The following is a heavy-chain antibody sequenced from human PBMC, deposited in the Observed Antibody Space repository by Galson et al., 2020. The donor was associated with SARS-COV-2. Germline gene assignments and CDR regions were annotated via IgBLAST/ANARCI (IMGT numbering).Heavy chain of an antibody. V-gene: IGHV5-51*01. CDR3: ALGGSGSYIDY. J-gene: IGHJ4*02. CDR1: GYSFTSHW. Sequence: GESLKISCKGSGYSFTSHWIGWVRQMPGKGLEWMGIIYPGDSDTRHSPSLQGQVTIPADKSISTAYLQGSSLKASDTAMYYCALGGSGSYIDYWGQGTLVTVSS. CDR2: IYPGDSDT. D-gene: IGHD3-10*01.